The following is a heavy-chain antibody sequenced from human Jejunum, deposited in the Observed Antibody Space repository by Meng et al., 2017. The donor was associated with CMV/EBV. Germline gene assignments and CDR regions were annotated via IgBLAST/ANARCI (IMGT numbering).Heavy chain of an antibody. CDR2: INDRGDTP. D-gene: IGHD2-21*01. V-gene: IGHV3-23*01. J-gene: IGHJ4*02. CDR1: FTFNTFA. CDR3: AKADCGGAGCKLIDY. Sequence: FTFNTFAMSWVRQAPGKRLECVSGINDRGDTPSYPDSVKGRFTISRDNSKNTLYLQMNSLRVEDTAVYYCAKADCGGAGCKLIDYWGQGTLVTVSS.